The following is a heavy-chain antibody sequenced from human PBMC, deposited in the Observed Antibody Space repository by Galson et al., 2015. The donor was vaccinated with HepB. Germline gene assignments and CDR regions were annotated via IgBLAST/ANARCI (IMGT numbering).Heavy chain of an antibody. CDR2: ISSSSSYI. CDR1: GFTFSSYS. D-gene: IGHD4-17*01. Sequence: SLRLSCAASGFTFSSYSMNWVRQAPGKGLEWVSSISSSSSYIYYADSVKGRFTVSRDNAKNSLYLQMNSLRAEDTAVYYCARGLSDYGDYGDFDYWGQGTLVTVSS. CDR3: ARGLSDYGDYGDFDY. V-gene: IGHV3-21*01. J-gene: IGHJ4*02.